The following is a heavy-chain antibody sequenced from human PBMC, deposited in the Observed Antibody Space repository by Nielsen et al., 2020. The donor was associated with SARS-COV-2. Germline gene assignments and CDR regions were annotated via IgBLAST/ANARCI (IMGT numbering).Heavy chain of an antibody. D-gene: IGHD6-13*01. CDR1: GFTFSSYG. CDR2: ISYDGSNK. V-gene: IGHV3-30*18. J-gene: IGHJ5*02. CDR3: AKVGIAAAGGGNWFDP. Sequence: GGSLRLSCAASGFTFSSYGMHWVRQAPGKGLEWVAVISYDGSNKYYADSVKGRFTISRDNSKNTLYLQMNSLRAEDTAVYYCAKVGIAAAGGGNWFDPWGQGTLVTVSS.